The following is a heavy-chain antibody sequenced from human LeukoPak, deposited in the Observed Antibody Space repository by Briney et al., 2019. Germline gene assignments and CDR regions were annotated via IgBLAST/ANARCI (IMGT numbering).Heavy chain of an antibody. CDR1: GFTFSSYG. V-gene: IGHV3-30*02. Sequence: GGSLRLSCAASGFTFSSYGMHWVRQAPGKGLEWVAFIRYDGSNKYYADSVKGRFTISRDNSKNTLYLQMNSLRAEDTAVYYCAKDHSSSWYVFGHWGQGTLVTVSS. J-gene: IGHJ4*02. CDR3: AKDHSSSWYVFGH. D-gene: IGHD6-13*01. CDR2: IRYDGSNK.